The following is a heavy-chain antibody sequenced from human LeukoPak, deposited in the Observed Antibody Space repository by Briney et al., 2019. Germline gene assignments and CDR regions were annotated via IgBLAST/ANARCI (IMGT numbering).Heavy chain of an antibody. CDR2: IIPIFGTA. J-gene: IGHJ6*03. Sequence: SVKVSCKASGGTFSSYAISWVRQAPGQGLEWMGRIIPIFGTANYAQKFQGRVTITTDESTSTAYMELSSLRSEDTAVYYCARDSVVVAAREDYYYYYMGVWGKGTTVTVSS. V-gene: IGHV1-69*05. CDR3: ARDSVVVAAREDYYYYYMGV. CDR1: GGTFSSYA. D-gene: IGHD2-15*01.